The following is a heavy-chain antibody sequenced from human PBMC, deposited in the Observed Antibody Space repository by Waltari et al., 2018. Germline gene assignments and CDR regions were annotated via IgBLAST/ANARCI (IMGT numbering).Heavy chain of an antibody. Sequence: QVQLVESGGGVVQPGRSLRLSCAASGFTFSIYAMPWVRQAPGKGLEWVAVISYDGSNKYYADSVKGRFTISRDNSKNTLYLQMNSLRAEDTAVYYCASGDVPRLFDYWGQGTLVTVSS. CDR1: GFTFSIYA. CDR2: ISYDGSNK. J-gene: IGHJ4*02. CDR3: ASGDVPRLFDY. D-gene: IGHD7-27*01. V-gene: IGHV3-30-3*01.